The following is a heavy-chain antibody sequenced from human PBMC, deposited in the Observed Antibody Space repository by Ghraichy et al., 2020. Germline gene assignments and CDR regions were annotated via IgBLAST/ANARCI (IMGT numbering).Heavy chain of an antibody. J-gene: IGHJ4*02. D-gene: IGHD2/OR15-2a*01. Sequence: GGSLRLSCAGSGFTFSNYWMTWVRQAPGKGLEWVANIKQDGRETYYVDSVKGRFPISRDNARNSLYLQMDSLRAEDTAVYYCASRPPHAYYYGLFDYWGQGSLVTVSS. CDR2: IKQDGRET. V-gene: IGHV3-7*01. CDR3: ASRPPHAYYYGLFDY. CDR1: GFTFSNYW.